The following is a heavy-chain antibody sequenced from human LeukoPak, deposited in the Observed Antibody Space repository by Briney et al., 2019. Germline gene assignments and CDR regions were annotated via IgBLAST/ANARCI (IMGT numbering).Heavy chain of an antibody. Sequence: SETLSLTCAVYGGSFSGYYWSWIRQPPGKGLEWIGEINHSGSTNYNPSLKSRVTISVDTSKNQFSLKLSSVAAADTVVYYCAREKGSSWYVDYWGQGTLVTVSS. V-gene: IGHV4-34*01. J-gene: IGHJ4*02. CDR3: AREKGSSWYVDY. CDR2: INHSGST. D-gene: IGHD6-13*01. CDR1: GGSFSGYY.